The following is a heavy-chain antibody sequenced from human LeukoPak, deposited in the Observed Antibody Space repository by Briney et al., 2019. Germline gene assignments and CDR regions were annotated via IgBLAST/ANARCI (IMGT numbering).Heavy chain of an antibody. V-gene: IGHV4-59*01. CDR2: IHHSGST. CDR3: ARGGGYSTLDY. CDR1: GGSTSSDY. D-gene: IGHD4-11*01. Sequence: SETLSLTCTVSGGSTSSDYWTWIRQPPGKGLEWIGSIHHSGSTNYNPSLKSRVTISEDSYMNQFSLKLSSVTAADTAVYYCARGGGYSTLDYWGQGTLVTVSS. J-gene: IGHJ4*02.